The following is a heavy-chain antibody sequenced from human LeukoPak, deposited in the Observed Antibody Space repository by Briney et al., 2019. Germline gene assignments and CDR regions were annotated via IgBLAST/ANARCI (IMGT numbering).Heavy chain of an antibody. V-gene: IGHV3-43*02. CDR2: ISGDGGST. D-gene: IGHD6-13*01. Sequence: PGGSLRLSCAASGFTFDDYAMHWVRQAPGKGLEWVSLISGDGGSTYYADSVKGRFTISRDNSKNSLYLQMNSLRTEDTALYYCAKVRPPSSSWYEVWFDPSGQGTLVTVSS. CDR1: GFTFDDYA. CDR3: AKVRPPSSSWYEVWFDP. J-gene: IGHJ5*02.